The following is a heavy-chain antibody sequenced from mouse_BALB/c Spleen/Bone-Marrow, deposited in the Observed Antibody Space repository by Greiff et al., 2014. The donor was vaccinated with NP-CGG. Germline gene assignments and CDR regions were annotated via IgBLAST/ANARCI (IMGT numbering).Heavy chain of an antibody. J-gene: IGHJ2*01. CDR1: GYTFTSYW. CDR3: ARGTFDY. CDR2: INPSNGRT. V-gene: IGHV1S81*02. Sequence: VQLQQSGAELVKPGASVKLSCKASGYTFTSYWMHWVKQRPGQGLEWIGEINPSNGRTIYNEKFKSKATLTVDKSSSTAYMQLSSLTSEDSAVYYCARGTFDYWGQGTTLTVSS.